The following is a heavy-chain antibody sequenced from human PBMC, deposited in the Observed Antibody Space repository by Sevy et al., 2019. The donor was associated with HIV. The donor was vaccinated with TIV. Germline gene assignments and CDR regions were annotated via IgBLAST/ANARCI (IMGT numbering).Heavy chain of an antibody. CDR2: IKSKTDGGTT. Sequence: GGSLRLSCAASGFTFSNAWMSWVRQAPGKGLEWVGRIKSKTDGGTTDYAAPVKGRFTISRDDSKNTLYLQMNSLKTKDTAVYYCTTAEDRGSYYRDYWGQGTLVTVSS. CDR1: GFTFSNAW. J-gene: IGHJ4*02. V-gene: IGHV3-15*01. D-gene: IGHD1-26*01. CDR3: TTAEDRGSYYRDY.